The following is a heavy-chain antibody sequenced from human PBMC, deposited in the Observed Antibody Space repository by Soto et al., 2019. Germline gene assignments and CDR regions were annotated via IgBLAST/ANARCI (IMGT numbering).Heavy chain of an antibody. CDR2: INPSGGST. CDR3: ARDDGGVGYCSGGSCYGEYFQH. V-gene: IGHV1-46*01. D-gene: IGHD2-15*01. CDR1: GYTFTSYY. Sequence: GASVKVSCKASGYTFTSYYMHWVRQAPGQGLEWMGIINPSGGSTSYAQKFQGRVTMTRDTSTSTVYMELSSLRSEDTAVYYCARDDGGVGYCSGGSCYGEYFQHWGQGTLVTV. J-gene: IGHJ1*01.